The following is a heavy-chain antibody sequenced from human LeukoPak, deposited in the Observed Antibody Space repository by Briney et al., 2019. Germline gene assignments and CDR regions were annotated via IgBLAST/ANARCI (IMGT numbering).Heavy chain of an antibody. CDR1: GGSISSYY. CDR2: IYTGGST. V-gene: IGHV4-4*07. CDR3: ARVGSGWYDGDAFDI. J-gene: IGHJ3*02. D-gene: IGHD6-19*01. Sequence: SETLSLTCTVSGGSISSYYWSWIRQPAGKGLEWIGRIYTGGSTNYNPSLKSRVTMSVDTSKNQFSLKLSSVTAADTAVYYCARVGSGWYDGDAFDIWGQGTMVTVSS.